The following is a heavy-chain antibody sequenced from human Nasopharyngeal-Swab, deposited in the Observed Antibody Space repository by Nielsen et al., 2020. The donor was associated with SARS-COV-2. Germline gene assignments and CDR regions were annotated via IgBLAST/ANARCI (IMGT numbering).Heavy chain of an antibody. D-gene: IGHD2-8*01. CDR3: ALIGGYFDY. V-gene: IGHV3-23*01. CDR1: GFTFSSYA. J-gene: IGHJ4*02. CDR2: IRGSASST. Sequence: GESLKISCAASGFTFSSYAMSWVRQAPGKGLEWVSSIRGSASSTYYADSVKGRFTISRDNSKNTLYLQMNSLRAEDTAVYYCALIGGYFDYWGQGTLVIVSS.